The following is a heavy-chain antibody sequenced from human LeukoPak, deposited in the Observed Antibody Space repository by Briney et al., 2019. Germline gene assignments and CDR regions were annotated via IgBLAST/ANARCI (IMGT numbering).Heavy chain of an antibody. V-gene: IGHV5-10-1*01. D-gene: IGHD3-10*01. J-gene: IGHJ4*02. CDR2: IDPSDSYT. CDR3: ARHYGSLFDY. Sequence: GESLKISCKGSGYSFPTYWISWGRQIPGKGLEWMGRIDPSDSYTNYSPSFQGLVTISADKSISTAYLQWSSLKASDSAMYYCARHYGSLFDYWGQGTLVTVSS. CDR1: GYSFPTYW.